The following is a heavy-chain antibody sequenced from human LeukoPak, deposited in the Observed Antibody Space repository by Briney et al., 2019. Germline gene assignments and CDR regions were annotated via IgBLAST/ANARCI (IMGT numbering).Heavy chain of an antibody. J-gene: IGHJ4*02. D-gene: IGHD3-10*01. V-gene: IGHV3-30*04. CDR2: ISYDGSNK. CDR3: ASRLVRAVTYYFDY. CDR1: GFTFSCYA. Sequence: GSLRLSCAASGFTFSCYAMHWVRQAPGKGLEWVAVISYDGSNKYYADSVKGRFTISRDNSKNTLYLQMNSLRAEDTAVYYCASRLVRAVTYYFDYWGLGTLVTVSS.